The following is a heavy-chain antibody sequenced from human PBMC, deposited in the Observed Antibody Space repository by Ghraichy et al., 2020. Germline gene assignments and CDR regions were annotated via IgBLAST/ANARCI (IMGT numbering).Heavy chain of an antibody. J-gene: IGHJ3*02. CDR1: GFTVSSNY. Sequence: GGSLRLSCAASGFTVSSNYMSWVRQAPGKGLEWVSVIYSGGSTYYADSVKGRFTISRDNSKNTLYLQMNSLRAEDTAVYYCARKETIFGVVMRHAFDIWGQGTMVTVSS. CDR2: IYSGGST. D-gene: IGHD3-3*01. CDR3: ARKETIFGVVMRHAFDI. V-gene: IGHV3-66*02.